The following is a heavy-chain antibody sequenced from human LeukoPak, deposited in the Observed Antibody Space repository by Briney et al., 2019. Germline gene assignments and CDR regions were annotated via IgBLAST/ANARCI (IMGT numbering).Heavy chain of an antibody. CDR2: INNSGGNT. V-gene: IGHV3-23*01. CDR3: ARGRYGTQRDWFDP. CDR1: GFTFGTYA. Sequence: GGSLRLSCVASGFTFGTYAMTWVRQAPGKGLEWVSGINNSGGNTYYADSVKGRFTISRDNSKNTLYLQMNSLRAEDTAVYYCARGRYGTQRDWFDPWGQGTLVTVSS. J-gene: IGHJ5*02. D-gene: IGHD2-8*01.